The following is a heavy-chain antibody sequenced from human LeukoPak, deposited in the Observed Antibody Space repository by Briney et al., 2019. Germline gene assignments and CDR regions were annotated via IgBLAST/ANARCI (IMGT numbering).Heavy chain of an antibody. CDR3: ARGAPAPDYVWGSYRYEFDY. CDR2: IYYSGST. CDR1: GGSISSSSYY. Sequence: SETLSLTCTVSGGSISSSSYYWGWIRQPPGKGLEWIGSIYYSGSTYYNPSLKSRVTISVDTSTNQFSLKLSSVTAADTAVYYCARGAPAPDYVWGSYRYEFDYWGQGTLVTVSS. D-gene: IGHD3-16*02. J-gene: IGHJ4*02. V-gene: IGHV4-39*01.